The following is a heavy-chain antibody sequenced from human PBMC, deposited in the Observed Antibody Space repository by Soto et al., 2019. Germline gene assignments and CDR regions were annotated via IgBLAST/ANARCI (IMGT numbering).Heavy chain of an antibody. CDR2: IYYSGST. CDR3: ASRHSSPSFDY. J-gene: IGHJ4*02. CDR1: GGSISSGDYY. V-gene: IGHV4-30-4*01. D-gene: IGHD6-13*01. Sequence: QVQLQESGPGLVKPSQTLSLTCTVSGGSISSGDYYWSWIRQPPGKGMEWLGSIYYSGSTYYNPSLKSRVTTSVDTSKNQFSLKLNSVTAADTAVYYCASRHSSPSFDYWGQGTLVTVSS.